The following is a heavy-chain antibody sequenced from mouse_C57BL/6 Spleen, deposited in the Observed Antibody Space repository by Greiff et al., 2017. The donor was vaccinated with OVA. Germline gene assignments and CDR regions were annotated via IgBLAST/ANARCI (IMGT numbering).Heavy chain of an antibody. Sequence: EVNVVESGGGLVKPGGSLKLSCAASGFTFSDYGMHWVRQAPEKGLEWVAYISSGSSTIYYADTVKGRFTISRDNAKNTLFLQMTSLRSEDTAMYYCARMTFYSNYGYFDVWGTGTTVTVSS. CDR1: GFTFSDYG. V-gene: IGHV5-17*01. CDR3: ARMTFYSNYGYFDV. CDR2: ISSGSSTI. D-gene: IGHD2-5*01. J-gene: IGHJ1*03.